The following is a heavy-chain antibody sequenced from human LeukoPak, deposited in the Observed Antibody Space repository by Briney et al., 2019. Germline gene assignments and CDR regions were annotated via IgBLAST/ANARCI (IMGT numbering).Heavy chain of an antibody. Sequence: GGSLRLSCAGSGFTFSSYAMSWVRQAPGKGLEWVSAISETGGTSYGADSVKGRFTISRNNSKSTLYLQMNMLRAEDTAVYYCAKDTSIGRYCTNGVCSPFDYWGQGTLVTVSS. V-gene: IGHV3-23*01. CDR3: AKDTSIGRYCTNGVCSPFDY. D-gene: IGHD2-8*01. CDR2: ISETGGTS. J-gene: IGHJ4*02. CDR1: GFTFSSYA.